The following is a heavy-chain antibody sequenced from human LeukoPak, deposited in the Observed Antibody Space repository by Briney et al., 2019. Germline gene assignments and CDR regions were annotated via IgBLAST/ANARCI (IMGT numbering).Heavy chain of an antibody. CDR1: DGSISNSY. J-gene: IGHJ4*02. Sequence: SETLSLTCTVSDGSISNSYWNWVRQPPGKGLEGLGYIYSSGSTNYNPSLKSRITLSIDTSKNQFSLRLTSVTAADTAVYYCANSYDGKVVPFDCWGQGSLVTVSS. V-gene: IGHV4-4*09. CDR2: IYSSGST. CDR3: ANSYDGKVVPFDC. D-gene: IGHD4-23*01.